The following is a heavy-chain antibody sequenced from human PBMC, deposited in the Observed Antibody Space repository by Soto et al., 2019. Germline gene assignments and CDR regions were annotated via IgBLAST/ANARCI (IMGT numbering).Heavy chain of an antibody. V-gene: IGHV3-53*04. CDR1: GFTVSSNY. D-gene: IGHD3-10*01. J-gene: IGHJ6*03. CDR3: ARDLRVRFGESIYYYYYMDV. Sequence: PGGSLRLSCAASGFTVSSNYMSWVRQAPGKGLEWVSVIYSGGSTYYADSVKGRFTISRHNSKNTLYLQMNSLRAEDTAVYYCARDLRVRFGESIYYYYYMDVWGKGTTVTVS. CDR2: IYSGGST.